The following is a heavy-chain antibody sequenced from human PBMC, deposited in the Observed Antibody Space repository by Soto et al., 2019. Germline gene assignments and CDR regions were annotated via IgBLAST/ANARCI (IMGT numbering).Heavy chain of an antibody. D-gene: IGHD4-4*01. CDR2: IYYSGDT. V-gene: IGHV4-30-4*01. J-gene: IGHJ6*02. CDR1: GGSISSGDYY. CDR3: ARDNDYSKLGTDYYYGMDV. Sequence: SETLSLTCTVSGGSISSGDYYWTWIRQPPGKCLEWIGYIYYSGDTYYNPSLKSRVTISIDASKNQFSLKLSSVTAADTAVYYCARDNDYSKLGTDYYYGMDVWGQGTTVTVSS.